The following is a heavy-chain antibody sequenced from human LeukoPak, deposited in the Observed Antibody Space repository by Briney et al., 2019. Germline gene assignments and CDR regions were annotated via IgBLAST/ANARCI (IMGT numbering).Heavy chain of an antibody. CDR3: ATIGYCSSTSCYYYYYMDV. D-gene: IGHD2-2*01. CDR2: INPNSGGT. CDR1: GYTFTGYY. V-gene: IGHV1-2*06. Sequence: ASVKVSCKASGYTFTGYYMHWVLQAPGHGLEWMGRINPNSGGTNYAQKFQGRVTMTRDTSISTAYMELSRLRSDDTAVYYCATIGYCSSTSCYYYYYMDVWGKGTTVTVSS. J-gene: IGHJ6*03.